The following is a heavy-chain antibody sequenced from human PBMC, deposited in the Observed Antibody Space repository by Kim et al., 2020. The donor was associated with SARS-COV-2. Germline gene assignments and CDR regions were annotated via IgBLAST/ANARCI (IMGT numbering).Heavy chain of an antibody. D-gene: IGHD3-3*01. CDR1: GYTFTSYY. V-gene: IGHV1-46*01. CDR3: AREYVLRFLEWLSPPGDGMDV. J-gene: IGHJ6*02. Sequence: ASVKVSCKASGYTFTSYYMHWVRQAPGQGLEWMGIINPSGGSTSYAQKFQGRVTMTRDTSTSTVYMELSSLRSEDTAVYYCAREYVLRFLEWLSPPGDGMDVWGQGTTVTVSS. CDR2: INPSGGST.